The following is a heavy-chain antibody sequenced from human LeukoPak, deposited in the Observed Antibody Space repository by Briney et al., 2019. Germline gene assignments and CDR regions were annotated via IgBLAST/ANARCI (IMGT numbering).Heavy chain of an antibody. Sequence: GGSLRLSCAASGFTFDDYGMSWVRQAPGKGLEWVSGINWNGGGTGYADSVKGRFTISRDNAKNSLYLQMNSLRAEDTALYYCARDPYYYGSGSLCALDYWGQGTLVTVSS. J-gene: IGHJ4*02. CDR2: INWNGGGT. V-gene: IGHV3-20*04. CDR3: ARDPYYYGSGSLCALDY. D-gene: IGHD3-10*01. CDR1: GFTFDDYG.